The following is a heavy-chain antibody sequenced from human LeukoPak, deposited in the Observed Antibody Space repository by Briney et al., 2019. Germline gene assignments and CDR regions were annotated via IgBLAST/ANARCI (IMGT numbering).Heavy chain of an antibody. Sequence: GGSLRLSCVASGFTFSSYWMSWVRQAPGKGLEWVANIRQDGSEKYYVDSVKGRFTISRDNAKNSLYLQMNSLRAEDTAVYYCARVDPGDYDSGGYYPPHFDYWGQGTLVTVSS. CDR2: IRQDGSEK. CDR3: ARVDPGDYDSGGYYPPHFDY. D-gene: IGHD3-22*01. V-gene: IGHV3-7*01. CDR1: GFTFSSYW. J-gene: IGHJ4*02.